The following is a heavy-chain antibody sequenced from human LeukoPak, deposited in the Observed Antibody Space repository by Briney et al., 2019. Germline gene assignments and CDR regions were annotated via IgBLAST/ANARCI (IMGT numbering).Heavy chain of an antibody. D-gene: IGHD3-3*01. J-gene: IGHJ6*03. CDR3: ARGGGTIFGVVTTPDYYYYMDV. V-gene: IGHV1-69*13. Sequence: ASVKVSCKASGGTFSSYAISWVRQAPGQGLEWMGGIIPIFGTANYAQKFQGRVTITADESTSTAYMELSSLRSEDTAVYYCARGGGTIFGVVTTPDYYYYMDVWGKGTTVTVSS. CDR1: GGTFSSYA. CDR2: IIPIFGTA.